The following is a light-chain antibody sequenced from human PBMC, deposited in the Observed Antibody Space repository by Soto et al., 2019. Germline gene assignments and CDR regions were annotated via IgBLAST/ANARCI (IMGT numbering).Light chain of an antibody. CDR3: QHYNKAPWT. V-gene: IGKV1-27*01. CDR2: GAS. Sequence: IQMTQSPSSLSASVGDRVTITCRASQAIYTYLAWYQHRPGKAPELLIYGASTLQAGVPSRFSGGGSGTHFVLTISSLQPEDVATYYCQHYNKAPWTFGQGTKV. CDR1: QAIYTY. J-gene: IGKJ1*01.